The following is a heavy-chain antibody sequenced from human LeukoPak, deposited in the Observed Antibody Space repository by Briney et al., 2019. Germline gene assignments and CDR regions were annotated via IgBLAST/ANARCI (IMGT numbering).Heavy chain of an antibody. J-gene: IGHJ4*02. CDR3: AKVDYCSGRSCYIRPFY. CDR1: GFTFSSYA. V-gene: IGHV3-23*01. CDR2: ISGSGGGT. D-gene: IGHD2-15*01. Sequence: GVSLRLSCTASGFTFSSYAMIWLRQAPGKGLEWVSSISGSGGGTYYADSVKGRLTISRHNSKNTLSPQINRLRAEDTAVYYCAKVDYCSGRSCYIRPFYWGQRALVANSS.